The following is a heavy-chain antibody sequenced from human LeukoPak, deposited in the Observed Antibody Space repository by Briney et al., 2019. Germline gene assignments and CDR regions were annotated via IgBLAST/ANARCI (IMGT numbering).Heavy chain of an antibody. CDR2: INHSGST. V-gene: IGHV4-34*01. CDR1: GGSFSGYY. Sequence: SEALSLTCAVYGGSFSGYYWSWIRQPPGKGLEWIGGINHSGSTNYNPSLKSRVTISVDTSKNQFSLKLSSVTAADTAVYYCARDAYDFWSGERDYWGQGTLVTVSS. D-gene: IGHD3-3*01. CDR3: ARDAYDFWSGERDY. J-gene: IGHJ4*02.